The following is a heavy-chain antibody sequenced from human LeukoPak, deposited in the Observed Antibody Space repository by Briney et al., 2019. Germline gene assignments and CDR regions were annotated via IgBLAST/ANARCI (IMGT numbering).Heavy chain of an antibody. V-gene: IGHV3-23*01. CDR2: ISGSGGST. Sequence: GGSLRLSCAASGFTFSSYAMSWVRQAPGKGLEWVSAISGSGGSTYYADSVKGRFTISRDNSKNTLYLQMNSLRAEDTAVYYCAKGHGDYVNYYYYYMDVWGKGTTVTVSS. CDR1: GFTFSSYA. CDR3: AKGHGDYVNYYYYYMDV. J-gene: IGHJ6*03. D-gene: IGHD4-17*01.